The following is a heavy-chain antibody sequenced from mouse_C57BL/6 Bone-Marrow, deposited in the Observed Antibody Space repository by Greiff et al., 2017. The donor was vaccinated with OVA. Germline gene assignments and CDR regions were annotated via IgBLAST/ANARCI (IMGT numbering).Heavy chain of an antibody. CDR2: IYPGNGDT. D-gene: IGHD4-1*01. J-gene: IGHJ4*01. CDR1: GYTFTSSN. CDR3: AIEVTGTMDY. V-gene: IGHV1-12*01. Sequence: QVQLQQSGAELVRPGASAKMSCKASGYTFTSSNMHWVKQTPRQGLEWIGAIYPGNGDTSYNQKFKGKATLTVDKSSSTAYMQLSSLTSEDSAVDFCAIEVTGTMDYWGQGTSVTVSS.